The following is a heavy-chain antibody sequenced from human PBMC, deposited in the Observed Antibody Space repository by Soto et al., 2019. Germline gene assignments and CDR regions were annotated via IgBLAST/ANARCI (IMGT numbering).Heavy chain of an antibody. D-gene: IGHD6-13*01. CDR3: ARGTAGGTFNF. J-gene: IGHJ4*02. Sequence: PSETLSLTCAVSGDSISSGGNSWSWIRQPPGKGLEWIGYIYNSGNTYYNPSLKSRVTISIDRSKNQFSLNLNSVTAADTAVYYCARGTAGGTFNFWGQGTLVTVSS. CDR1: GDSISSGGNS. V-gene: IGHV4-30-2*01. CDR2: IYNSGNT.